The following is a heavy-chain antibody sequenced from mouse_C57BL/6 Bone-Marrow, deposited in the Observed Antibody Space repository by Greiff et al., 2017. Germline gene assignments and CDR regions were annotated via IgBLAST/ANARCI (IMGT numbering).Heavy chain of an antibody. V-gene: IGHV1-64*01. CDR3: ARRRYYGSHDY. CDR2: IHPNSGST. J-gene: IGHJ2*01. D-gene: IGHD1-1*01. CDR1: GYTFTSYW. Sequence: QVQLQQPGAELVKPGASVKLSCKASGYTFTSYWMHWVKQRPGQGLEWIGMIHPNSGSTNYNEKFKSKATLTVDKASSTAYMQQSSLTSEDSAVYYCARRRYYGSHDYWGQGTTLTVSS.